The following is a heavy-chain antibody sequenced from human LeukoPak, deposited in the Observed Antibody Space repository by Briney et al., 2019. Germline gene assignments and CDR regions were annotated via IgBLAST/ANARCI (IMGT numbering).Heavy chain of an antibody. CDR3: ARNKDTAMAQGPYYYYYYMDV. V-gene: IGHV4-34*01. CDR1: GGSFSGYY. J-gene: IGHJ6*03. Sequence: SETLSLTCAVYGGSFSGYYWSWIRQPPGKGLEWIGEINHSGSTNYNPSLKSRVTISVDTSKNQFSLKLSSVTAADTAVYYCARNKDTAMAQGPYYYYYYMDVWGKGTTVTVSS. D-gene: IGHD5-18*01. CDR2: INHSGST.